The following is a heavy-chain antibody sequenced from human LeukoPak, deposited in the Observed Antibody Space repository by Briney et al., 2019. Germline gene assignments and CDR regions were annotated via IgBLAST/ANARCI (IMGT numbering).Heavy chain of an antibody. CDR1: GFTFGDYA. D-gene: IGHD6-13*01. V-gene: IGHV3-49*03. Sequence: GGSLRLSCTASGFTFGDYAMSWFRQAPGKGLEWVGFIRSKAYGGTTEYAASVKGRFTISRDDSKSIAYLQMNSLKTEHTAVYYCTRGRMSSSWHVLSDYWGQGTLVTVSS. J-gene: IGHJ4*02. CDR2: IRSKAYGGTT. CDR3: TRGRMSSSWHVLSDY.